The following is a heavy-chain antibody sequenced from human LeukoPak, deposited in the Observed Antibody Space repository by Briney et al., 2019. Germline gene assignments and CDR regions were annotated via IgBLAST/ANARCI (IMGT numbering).Heavy chain of an antibody. CDR3: AKDGDCSGGGCYDY. CDR2: IIPIFGTA. V-gene: IGHV1-69*01. J-gene: IGHJ4*02. Sequence: ASVKVSCKASGGTFSSYAISWVRQAPGQGLEWMGGIIPIFGTANYAQKFQGRVTITADESTSTAYMELSSLRSEDTAVYYCAKDGDCSGGGCYDYWGQGTLVTVSS. D-gene: IGHD2-15*01. CDR1: GGTFSSYA.